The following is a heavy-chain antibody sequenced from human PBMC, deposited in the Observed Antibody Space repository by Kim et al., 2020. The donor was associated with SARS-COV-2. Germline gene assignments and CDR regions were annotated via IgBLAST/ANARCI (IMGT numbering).Heavy chain of an antibody. Sequence: GGSLRLSCAASGFTFSSYSMNWVRQAPGKGLEWVSSISSSSSYIYYADSVKGRFTISRDNAKNSLYLQMNSLRAEDTAVYYCARDGVPTSAVAYTFDYWGQGTLVTVSS. D-gene: IGHD6-19*01. CDR3: ARDGVPTSAVAYTFDY. CDR1: GFTFSSYS. J-gene: IGHJ4*02. CDR2: ISSSSSYI. V-gene: IGHV3-21*01.